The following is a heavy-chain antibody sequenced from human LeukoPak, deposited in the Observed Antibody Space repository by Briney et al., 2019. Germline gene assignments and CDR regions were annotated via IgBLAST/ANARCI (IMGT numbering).Heavy chain of an antibody. CDR1: GGSISSGDYY. J-gene: IGHJ4*02. CDR3: ARGSVTKGFDY. V-gene: IGHV4-30-4*01. D-gene: IGHD4-17*01. Sequence: PSETLSLTCTVSGGSISSGDYYWSWIRQPPGKGLEWIGYIYYSGSTYYNPSLKSRVTISVDTSKNQFSLKLSSVTAADTAVYYCARGSVTKGFDYWGQGTLVTVSS. CDR2: IYYSGST.